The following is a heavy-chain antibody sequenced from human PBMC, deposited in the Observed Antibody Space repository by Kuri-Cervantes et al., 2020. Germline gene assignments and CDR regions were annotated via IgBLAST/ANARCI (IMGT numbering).Heavy chain of an antibody. J-gene: IGHJ4*02. CDR2: IKEDGSEK. D-gene: IGHD3-9*01. V-gene: IGHV3-7*03. CDR1: EFTFGTYA. CDR3: ARPAGDYDILTGYDY. Sequence: GESLKISCAASEFTFGTYAMTWVRQAPGKGLEWVASIKEDGSEKYYVDSVKGRFTISRDNSKNTLYLQMNSLRAEDTAVYYCARPAGDYDILTGYDYWGQGTLVTVSS.